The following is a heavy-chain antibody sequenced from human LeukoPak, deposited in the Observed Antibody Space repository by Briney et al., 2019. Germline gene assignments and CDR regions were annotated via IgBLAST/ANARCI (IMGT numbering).Heavy chain of an antibody. J-gene: IGHJ4*02. CDR1: GGSFSGYY. Sequence: SETLSLTCAVYGGSFSGYYWSWIRQPPGKGLEWIGEINHSGSTNYNPSLKSRVTISVDTSKNQFSLKLSSVTAADTAVYYCARPLYDFWSGYYPWGQGTLVTVSS. CDR3: ARPLYDFWSGYYP. CDR2: INHSGST. D-gene: IGHD3-3*01. V-gene: IGHV4-34*01.